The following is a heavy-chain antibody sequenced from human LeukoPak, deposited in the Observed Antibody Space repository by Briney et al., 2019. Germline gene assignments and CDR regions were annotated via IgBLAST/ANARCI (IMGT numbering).Heavy chain of an antibody. CDR1: GFTFSSYG. V-gene: IGHV3-33*01. CDR3: ARDPTAYYDSSGYYLNTIDF. Sequence: GGSLRLSCAASGFTFSSYGMHRVRQAPGKGLEWVAVIWYDGSRKCYGESVKGRFTISRDNSKNTLYLQMNSLRAEDTAVYYCARDPTAYYDSSGYYLNTIDFWGQGTLVTVSS. D-gene: IGHD3-22*01. J-gene: IGHJ4*02. CDR2: IWYDGSRK.